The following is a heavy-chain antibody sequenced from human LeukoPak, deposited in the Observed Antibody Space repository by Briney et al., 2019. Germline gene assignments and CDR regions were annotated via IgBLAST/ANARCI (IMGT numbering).Heavy chain of an antibody. D-gene: IGHD6-19*01. CDR3: ARVFSSGWNGPEYFQH. CDR2: ISGSGGST. Sequence: PGGSLRLSCAASGFTFSSYAMSWVRQAPGKGLEWVSAISGSGGSTYYADSVKGRFTISRDNSKNTLYLQMNSLRVEDTAVYFCARVFSSGWNGPEYFQHWGQGTLVAVSS. CDR1: GFTFSSYA. J-gene: IGHJ1*01. V-gene: IGHV3-23*01.